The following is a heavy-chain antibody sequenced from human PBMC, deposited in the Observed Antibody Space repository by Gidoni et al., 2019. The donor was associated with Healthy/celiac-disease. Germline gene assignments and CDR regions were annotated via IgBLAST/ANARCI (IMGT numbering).Heavy chain of an antibody. Sequence: QVQLVQSGAEVKKPGASVKVSCKASGYTFTGYYLHWVRQAPGQGLEWMGWINPNSGGTNYAQKFQGRVTMTRDTSISTAYMELSRLRSDDTAVYYCAREQRSSWRTNWFDPWGQGTLVTVSS. D-gene: IGHD6-6*01. V-gene: IGHV1-2*02. J-gene: IGHJ5*02. CDR2: INPNSGGT. CDR3: AREQRSSWRTNWFDP. CDR1: GYTFTGYY.